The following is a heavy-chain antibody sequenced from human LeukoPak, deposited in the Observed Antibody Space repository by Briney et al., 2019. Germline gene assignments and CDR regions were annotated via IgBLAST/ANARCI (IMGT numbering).Heavy chain of an antibody. V-gene: IGHV4-39*01. CDR3: ARQFGSFVPYGGDPDRLGY. Sequence: SETLSLTCTVSGASISSSDYYWDWIRKPPGKGLEWIGNIYHSGSTYYNPSLKSRVTISVDTSKNQFSLKLSSVTAADTAVYYCARQFGSFVPYGGDPDRLGYWGQGTLVTVSS. CDR1: GASISSSDYY. D-gene: IGHD4-23*01. CDR2: IYHSGST. J-gene: IGHJ4*02.